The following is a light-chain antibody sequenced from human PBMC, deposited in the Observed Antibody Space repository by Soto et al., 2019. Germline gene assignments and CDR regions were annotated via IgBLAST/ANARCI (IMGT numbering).Light chain of an antibody. CDR1: ESVTSI. CDR2: AAS. V-gene: IGKV3-15*01. Sequence: EIVLTQSPATLSVSPGDRASLSCRASESVTSILSWYQQKPGQPPRLLIYAASTRATDVPARFSGGGSETEFTLTISSLQSEDFAVYFCQQYNIWPLWTFGQGTKVDI. CDR3: QQYNIWPLWT. J-gene: IGKJ1*01.